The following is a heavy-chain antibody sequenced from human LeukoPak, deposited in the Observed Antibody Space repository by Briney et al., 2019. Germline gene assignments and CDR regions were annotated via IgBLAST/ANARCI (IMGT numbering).Heavy chain of an antibody. V-gene: IGHV1-46*01. CDR3: AKDLRWDHPGLDP. Sequence: GASVKVSCKASGYSFTSYYIHWVRQAPGQGLESMGIINPGGGSTSYAQKFRDRVTMTRDTSTSTVYMELNSLRSEDTAVYYCAKDLRWDHPGLDPWGQGTLVIVSS. CDR2: INPGGGST. D-gene: IGHD4-23*01. J-gene: IGHJ5*02. CDR1: GYSFTSYY.